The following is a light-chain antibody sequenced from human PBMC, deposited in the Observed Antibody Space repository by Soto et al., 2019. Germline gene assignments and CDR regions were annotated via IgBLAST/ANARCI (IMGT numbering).Light chain of an antibody. V-gene: IGLV2-23*01. J-gene: IGLJ1*01. CDR1: SSDVGSYNL. CDR2: EGS. CDR3: CSYAGSSTWGYV. Sequence: QSVLTQPASVSGSPGQSITISCTGTSSDVGSYNLVSWYQQHPGKAPKLMIYEGSKRPSGVSNRFSGSKSRNTSSLTISGLQAEDEADYYCCSYAGSSTWGYVFGTGTKLTVL.